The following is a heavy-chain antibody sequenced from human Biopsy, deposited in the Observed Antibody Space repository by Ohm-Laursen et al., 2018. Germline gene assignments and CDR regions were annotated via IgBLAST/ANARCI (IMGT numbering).Heavy chain of an antibody. CDR1: GFMFSASW. CDR2: INPDGSVK. CDR3: ARDER. D-gene: IGHD5-24*01. Sequence: SLRLSCSASGFMFSASWMSWVRQAPGKGLEWVANINPDGSVKYFADSVKGRFTISRDNAENSMYLQMSSLTVDDTAVYYCARDERWDQGTLVTVSS. V-gene: IGHV3-7*01. J-gene: IGHJ4*02.